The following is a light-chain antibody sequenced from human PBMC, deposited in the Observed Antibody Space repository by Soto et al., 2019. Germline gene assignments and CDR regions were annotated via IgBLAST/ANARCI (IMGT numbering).Light chain of an antibody. J-gene: IGLJ3*02. CDR3: VLYMGSGIWV. Sequence: QTVVTQEPSFSVSPGGTVSLTWGLSSSSVSTNYYPSWYQQTPGQAPRTLIYSTNTRSSGVPDRFSGSILGNKAALTITGAKTDDESDYYCVLYMGSGIWVFGGGTKLTVL. CDR2: STN. V-gene: IGLV8-61*01. CDR1: SSSVSTNYY.